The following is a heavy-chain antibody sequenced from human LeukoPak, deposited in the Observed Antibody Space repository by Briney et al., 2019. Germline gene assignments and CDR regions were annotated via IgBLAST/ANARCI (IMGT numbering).Heavy chain of an antibody. CDR3: ARSTNRLDS. CDR2: IYSGGRT. D-gene: IGHD1-14*01. Sequence: PSETLSLTCTVSGGCFSSGDYYGSWIRQPPGKGLEWNGYIYSGGRTYYNPSRKSRVTISVPTSKNQFSLRLSSVTVADTAVYFCARSTNRLDSWGQGTLVTVSS. V-gene: IGHV4-30-4*08. J-gene: IGHJ4*02. CDR1: GGCFSSGDYY.